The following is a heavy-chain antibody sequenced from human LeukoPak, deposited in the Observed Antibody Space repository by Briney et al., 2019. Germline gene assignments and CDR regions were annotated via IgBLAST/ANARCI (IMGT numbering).Heavy chain of an antibody. D-gene: IGHD5-18*01. CDR1: GGSISSGSYY. V-gene: IGHV4-61*02. Sequence: SETLSLTCTVSGGSISSGSYYWSWIRQPAGKGLEWIGRIYTSGSTNYNPSLKSRVTMSVDTSKNQFSLKLSSVTAADTAVYYCARDLYSYGTFDPWGQGTLVTVSS. J-gene: IGHJ5*02. CDR3: ARDLYSYGTFDP. CDR2: IYTSGST.